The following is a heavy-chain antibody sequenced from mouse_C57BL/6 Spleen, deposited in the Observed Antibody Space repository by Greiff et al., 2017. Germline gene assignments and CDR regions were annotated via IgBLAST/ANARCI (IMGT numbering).Heavy chain of an antibody. D-gene: IGHD1-1*01. J-gene: IGHJ4*01. Sequence: VQLQQPGAELVKPGASVKMSCKASGYTFTSYWITWVKQRPGQGLEWIGDIYPGSGSTNYNEKFKSKATLTVDKSSSTAYMQLSSLTSEDSAVYYCARASEDYGSRAPMDYWGQGTSVTVSS. CDR1: GYTFTSYW. CDR2: IYPGSGST. CDR3: ARASEDYGSRAPMDY. V-gene: IGHV1-55*01.